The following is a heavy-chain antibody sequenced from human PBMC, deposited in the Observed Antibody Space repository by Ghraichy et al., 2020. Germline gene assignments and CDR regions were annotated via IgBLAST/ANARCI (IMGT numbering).Heavy chain of an antibody. CDR2: IYYSGRT. D-gene: IGHD6-13*01. CDR1: GGSVSSGSYY. V-gene: IGHV4-61*01. Sequence: SETLSLTCTVSGGSVSSGSYYWSWIRQPPGKGLEWIGYIYYSGRTNYNPSLKSRVTISVDTSKNQFSLKLSSVTAADTAVYYCAGNLPAQQLVPVHNWFDPWGQGSLVTVSS. J-gene: IGHJ5*02. CDR3: AGNLPAQQLVPVHNWFDP.